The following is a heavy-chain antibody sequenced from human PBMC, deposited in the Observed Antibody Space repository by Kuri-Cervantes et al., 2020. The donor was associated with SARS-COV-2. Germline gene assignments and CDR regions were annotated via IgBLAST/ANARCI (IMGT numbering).Heavy chain of an antibody. D-gene: IGHD5-18*01. CDR1: GGSISSYY. V-gene: IGHV4-59*12. CDR2: IYYSGST. Sequence: SETLSLTCTVSGGSISSYYWSWIRQPPGKGLEWIGYIYYSGSTNYNPSLKSRVTISVDTSKNQFSLKLSSVTAADTAVYYCARDQNLRDTAMFHDAFDIWDQGTMVTVSS. CDR3: ARDQNLRDTAMFHDAFDI. J-gene: IGHJ3*02.